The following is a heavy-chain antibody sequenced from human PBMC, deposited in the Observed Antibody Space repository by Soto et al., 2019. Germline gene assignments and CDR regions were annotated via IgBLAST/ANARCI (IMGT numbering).Heavy chain of an antibody. J-gene: IGHJ5*02. CDR2: IIPIFGTA. V-gene: IGHV1-69*13. D-gene: IGHD6-13*01. Sequence: SVKVSCKASGGTFSSYAISWVRQAPGQGLEWMGGIIPIFGTANYAQKFQGRVTITADESTSTAYMELSSLRSEDTAVYYCASLMVAAGTTTISNFWMSGWFDPWGQGTLVTVSS. CDR3: ASLMVAAGTTTISNFWMSGWFDP. CDR1: GGTFSSYA.